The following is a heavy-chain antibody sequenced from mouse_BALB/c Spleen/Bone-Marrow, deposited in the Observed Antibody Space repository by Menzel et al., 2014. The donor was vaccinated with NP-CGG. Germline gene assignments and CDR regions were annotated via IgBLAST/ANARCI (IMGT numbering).Heavy chain of an antibody. CDR2: ISTYSGST. CDR1: GYTFTEYA. D-gene: IGHD2-2*01. J-gene: IGHJ1*01. CDR3: ERGEGYDGGYGEV. Sequence: VQLQQSGPELVRPGVSVKISCKGSGYTFTEYAMHWVKQSHAKSLEWIGVISTYSGSTNYNQKFKGKATLTVDKSSSKAYMELVRVASEDSAIYYGERGEGYDGGYGEVRGAGPPVTGS. V-gene: IGHV1-67*01.